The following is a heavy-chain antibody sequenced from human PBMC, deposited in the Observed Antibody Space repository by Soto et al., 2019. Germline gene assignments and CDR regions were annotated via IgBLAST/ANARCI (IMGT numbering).Heavy chain of an antibody. D-gene: IGHD3-3*01. CDR3: ARQTYPYYDFWSGYKLAPYYFDY. V-gene: IGHV4-59*08. Sequence: SETLSLTCTVSGGSISSYYWSWIRQPPGKGLEWIGYIYYSGSTNYNPSLKSRVTISVDTSKNHFSLKLSSVTAADTAVYYCARQTYPYYDFWSGYKLAPYYFDYWGQGTLVTVSS. CDR1: GGSISSYY. J-gene: IGHJ4*02. CDR2: IYYSGST.